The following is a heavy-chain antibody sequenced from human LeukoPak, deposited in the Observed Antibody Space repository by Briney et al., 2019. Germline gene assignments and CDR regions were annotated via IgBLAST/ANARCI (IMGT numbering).Heavy chain of an antibody. J-gene: IGHJ4*02. V-gene: IGHV1-69*13. Sequence: GASVKVSCKASGGTFSSYAISWVRQAPGQGLEWMGGIIPIFGTANYAQKFQGRVTITADESTSTAYMELSSLRSEDTAVYYCARGKLNYYDSSGYYPFDYWGQGTLVTVSS. D-gene: IGHD3-22*01. CDR2: IIPIFGTA. CDR1: GGTFSSYA. CDR3: ARGKLNYYDSSGYYPFDY.